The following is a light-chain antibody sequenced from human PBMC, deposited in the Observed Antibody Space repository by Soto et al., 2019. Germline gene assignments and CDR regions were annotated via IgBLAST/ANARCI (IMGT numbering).Light chain of an antibody. J-gene: IGKJ4*01. CDR1: QSVSSSY. V-gene: IGKV3-20*01. Sequence: EIVLTQSPGTLSLSPGERATLSCRASQSVSSSYLAWYQQKPGQAPRLLIYGASSRATGIPDRFSGSGSGTDFTLTISRLEPEDFAVYYCLQYGSSPPPTFGGGTKVEIK. CDR2: GAS. CDR3: LQYGSSPPPT.